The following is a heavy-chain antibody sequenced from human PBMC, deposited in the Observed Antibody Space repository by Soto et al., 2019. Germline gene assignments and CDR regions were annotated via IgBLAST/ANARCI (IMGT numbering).Heavy chain of an antibody. D-gene: IGHD3-10*01. CDR3: ARASSGTMVRGAYDY. CDR2: INPNSGGT. CDR1: GYTFTGYY. V-gene: IGHV1-2*04. J-gene: IGHJ4*02. Sequence: QVQLVQSGAEVKKPGASVKVSCKASGYTFTGYYMHWVREAPGQGLEWMGWINPNSGGTNYAQKFQGWVTMTRDTSISTAYMELSRLRSDEMAVYYCARASSGTMVRGAYDYWGQGTLVTISS.